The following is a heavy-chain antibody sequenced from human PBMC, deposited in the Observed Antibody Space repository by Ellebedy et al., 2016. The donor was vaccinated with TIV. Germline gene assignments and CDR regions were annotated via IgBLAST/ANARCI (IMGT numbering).Heavy chain of an antibody. CDR2: IYPGDSDT. Sequence: GESLKISXKGSGYSFTSYWIGWVRQMPGKGLEWMGIIYPGDSDTRYSPSFQGQVTISADKSISTAYLQWSSLKASDTAMYYCARHLPPRGPAAMEGDYWGQGTLVTVSS. CDR1: GYSFTSYW. CDR3: ARHLPPRGPAAMEGDY. J-gene: IGHJ4*02. D-gene: IGHD2-2*01. V-gene: IGHV5-51*01.